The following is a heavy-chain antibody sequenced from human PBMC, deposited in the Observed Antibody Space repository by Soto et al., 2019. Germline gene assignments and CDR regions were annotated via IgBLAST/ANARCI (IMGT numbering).Heavy chain of an antibody. CDR2: IIPIFGTA. CDR3: ATTKPSGSGSYYNGIFDP. Sequence: SVKVSCKASGGTFSSYAISWVRQAPGQGLEWMGGIIPIFGTANYAQKFQGRVTITADESTSTAYMELSSLRSEDTAVYYCATTKPSGSGSYYNGIFDPWGQGTLVPVPS. D-gene: IGHD3-10*01. V-gene: IGHV1-69*13. J-gene: IGHJ5*02. CDR1: GGTFSSYA.